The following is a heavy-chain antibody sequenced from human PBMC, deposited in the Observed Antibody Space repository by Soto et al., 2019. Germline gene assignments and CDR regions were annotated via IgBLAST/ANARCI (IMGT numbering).Heavy chain of an antibody. J-gene: IGHJ3*02. CDR3: ARRVETTSMWAYDI. D-gene: IGHD1-1*01. Sequence: GESLKISCKGSGYSFSNYWIAWVRQMPGKGLEWMGIIFPADSDTKYSPSFQGQVTISGDKSIFTAYLQWSSLKASDTAIYYCARRVETTSMWAYDIWGQGTMVTVSS. V-gene: IGHV5-51*01. CDR1: GYSFSNYW. CDR2: IFPADSDT.